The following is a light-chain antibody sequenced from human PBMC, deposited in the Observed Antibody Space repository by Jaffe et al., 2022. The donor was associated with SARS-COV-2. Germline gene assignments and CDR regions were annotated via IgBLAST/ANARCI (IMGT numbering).Light chain of an antibody. CDR1: QGLVFEDGDTY. CDR2: KVS. Sequence: DVVLTQSPLSLSVSLGQPASISCRSSQGLVFEDGDTYLNWFHQRPGQSPRPLIYKVSRRDSGVPDRFSGSGSGTDFTLKISRVEAEDVGIYYCMQGTQWPWAFGQGTRVEIK. V-gene: IGKV2-30*01. J-gene: IGKJ1*01. CDR3: MQGTQWPWA.